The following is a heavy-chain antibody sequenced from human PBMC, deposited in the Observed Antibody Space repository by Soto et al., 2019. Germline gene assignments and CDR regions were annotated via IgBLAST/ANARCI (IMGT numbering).Heavy chain of an antibody. CDR1: RCSITSSNW. CDR2: IYHSGST. Sequence: SETLSLSCAVSRCSITSSNWWSWVRQPPGKGLEWIGEIYHSGSTNYNPSLKSRVTISVDKSKNQFSLKLNSVTAADTAVYYCARYYGPYKNYFDYWGQGTLVTVS. V-gene: IGHV4-4*02. CDR3: ARYYGPYKNYFDY. D-gene: IGHD3-22*01. J-gene: IGHJ4*02.